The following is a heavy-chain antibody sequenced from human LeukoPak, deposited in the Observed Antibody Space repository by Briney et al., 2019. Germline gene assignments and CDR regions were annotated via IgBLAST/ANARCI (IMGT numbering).Heavy chain of an antibody. CDR3: ARASISGGRDAFGI. CDR1: GFTFSSYD. D-gene: IGHD2-15*01. V-gene: IGHV3-13*01. Sequence: TGGSLRLSCAASGFTFSSYDMHWVRQATGKGLEWVSAIGTAGDTYYPGSVKGRFTISRENAKNSLYLQMNSLRAGDTAVYYCARASISGGRDAFGIWGQGTMVTVSS. J-gene: IGHJ3*02. CDR2: IGTAGDT.